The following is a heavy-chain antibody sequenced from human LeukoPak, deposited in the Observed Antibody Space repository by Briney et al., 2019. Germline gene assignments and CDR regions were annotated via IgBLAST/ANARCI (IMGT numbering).Heavy chain of an antibody. CDR3: AKACISVWSIFNCGDY. D-gene: IGHD6-19*01. Sequence: GGSLRLSCAASGFTFSSYGMSWVRQAPGKGLEWVSAISGSGDNTYYADSVKGRFAISRDSFNNTLNLQMNSLRAEDTAVYYCAKACISVWSIFNCGDYWGQGTLVTVSS. V-gene: IGHV3-23*01. J-gene: IGHJ4*02. CDR1: GFTFSSYG. CDR2: ISGSGDNT.